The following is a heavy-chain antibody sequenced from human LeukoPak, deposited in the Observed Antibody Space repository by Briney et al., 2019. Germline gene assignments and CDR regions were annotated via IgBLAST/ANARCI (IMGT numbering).Heavy chain of an antibody. CDR3: AKIGPPTRITMIVVVKSFDY. J-gene: IGHJ4*02. CDR1: GFTFSSYG. V-gene: IGHV3-30*18. Sequence: PGGSLRLSCAASGFTFSSYGMHWVRQAPGKGLEWVAVISYDGSNKYYADSVKGRFTISRDNSKNTLYLQMNSLRAEDTAVYYCAKIGPPTRITMIVVVKSFDYWGQGTLVTVSS. D-gene: IGHD3-22*01. CDR2: ISYDGSNK.